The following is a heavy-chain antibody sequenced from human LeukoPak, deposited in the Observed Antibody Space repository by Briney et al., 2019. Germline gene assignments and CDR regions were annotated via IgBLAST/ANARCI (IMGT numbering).Heavy chain of an antibody. V-gene: IGHV3-9*01. CDR1: GFTFDDYA. Sequence: GRSLRLSCAASGFTFDDYAMHWVRHAPGKGLEGVSGISWNSGSIGYADSVKGRFTISRDNAKNSLYLQMNSLRAEDTALYYCAKDIAVLVPGDAFDIWGQGTMVTVSS. J-gene: IGHJ3*02. CDR2: ISWNSGSI. D-gene: IGHD3-10*01. CDR3: AKDIAVLVPGDAFDI.